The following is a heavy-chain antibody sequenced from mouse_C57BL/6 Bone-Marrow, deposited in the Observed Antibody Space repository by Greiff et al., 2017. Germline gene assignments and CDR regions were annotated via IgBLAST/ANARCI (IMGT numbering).Heavy chain of an antibody. D-gene: IGHD2-10*01. V-gene: IGHV14-4*01. CDR3: TPAMDYYAMDY. CDR1: GFNIKDDY. Sequence: EVQLQQSGAELVRPGASVKLSCTASGFNIKDDYMHWVKQRPEQGLEWIGWIDPENGDTEYASKFQGKATITADTSSNTAYLQLSSLTSEDTAVYYCTPAMDYYAMDYWGQGTSVTVAS. CDR2: IDPENGDT. J-gene: IGHJ4*01.